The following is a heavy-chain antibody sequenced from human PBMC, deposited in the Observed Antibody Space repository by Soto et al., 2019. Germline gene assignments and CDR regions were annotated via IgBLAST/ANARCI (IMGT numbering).Heavy chain of an antibody. Sequence: TLSLTCTVSGGSISRGGHYWSWIRQHPGKGLEWIGYIYYSGSTYYNPSLKSRVTISVDTSKNQFSLKLSSVTAADTAVYYCAREFYYDSSGTPLDIWGQGTMVTVSS. D-gene: IGHD3-22*01. CDR3: AREFYYDSSGTPLDI. J-gene: IGHJ3*02. CDR2: IYYSGST. CDR1: GGSISRGGHY. V-gene: IGHV4-31*03.